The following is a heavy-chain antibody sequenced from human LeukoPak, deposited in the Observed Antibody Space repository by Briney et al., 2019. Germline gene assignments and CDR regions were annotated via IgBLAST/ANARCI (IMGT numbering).Heavy chain of an antibody. V-gene: IGHV3-23*01. J-gene: IGHJ4*02. D-gene: IGHD2-2*01. CDR2: ISGGGDTT. CDR3: AREGYCSRTSCYYAY. CDR1: RFTFSSYT. Sequence: QSGGSLRLSCAASRFTFSSYTMIWVRQAPGKGLEWVSAISGGGDTTYYADSVKGRFTVSRDNSKNTLYLQMNSLRAEDTAVYYCAREGYCSRTSCYYAYWGQGTLVTVSS.